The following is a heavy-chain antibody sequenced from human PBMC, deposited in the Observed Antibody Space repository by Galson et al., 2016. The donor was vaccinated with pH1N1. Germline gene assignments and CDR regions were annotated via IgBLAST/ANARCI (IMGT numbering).Heavy chain of an antibody. V-gene: IGHV7-4-1*02. CDR1: GYTFASYA. CDR2: IHTTTGDP. J-gene: IGHJ4*02. Sequence: SVKVSCKASGYTFASYAINWVRQVPGQGLEWMGWIHTTTGDPSYGQGFTGRFVFSLDTSVTTAYLQISSLKTADAAVYYCARESYRCSGGSCYFDSWGQGTLVTVSS. CDR3: ARESYRCSGGSCYFDS. D-gene: IGHD2-15*01.